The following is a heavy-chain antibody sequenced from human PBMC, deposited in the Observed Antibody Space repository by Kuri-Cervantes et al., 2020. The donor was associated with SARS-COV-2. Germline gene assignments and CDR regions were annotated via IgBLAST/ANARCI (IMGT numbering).Heavy chain of an antibody. CDR3: ARATRGYSYGSFDY. D-gene: IGHD5-18*01. Sequence: SCNVSGGSISRYYWSWVRQPPGKGLEWIGYIYYSGSTNYNPSLKSRVTISLDTSKNQFSLKLSSVTAADTAVYYCARATRGYSYGSFDYWGQGTLVTVSS. CDR2: IYYSGST. J-gene: IGHJ4*02. V-gene: IGHV4-59*08. CDR1: GGSISRYY.